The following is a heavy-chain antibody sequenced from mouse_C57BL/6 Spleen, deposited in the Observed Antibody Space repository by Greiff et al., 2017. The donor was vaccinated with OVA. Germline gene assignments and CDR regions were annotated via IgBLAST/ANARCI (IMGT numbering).Heavy chain of an antibody. CDR3: TTREVYYDYDGVAWCAY. D-gene: IGHD2-4*01. Sequence: VQLQQSGAELVRPGASVKLSCTASGFNIKDYYMHWVKQRPEQGLEWIGRIDPEDGDTEYAPKFQGKATMTADTSSNTAYLQLSSLTSEDTAVYYCTTREVYYDYDGVAWCAYWGQGTLVTVSA. CDR2: IDPEDGDT. V-gene: IGHV14-1*01. J-gene: IGHJ3*01. CDR1: GFNIKDYY.